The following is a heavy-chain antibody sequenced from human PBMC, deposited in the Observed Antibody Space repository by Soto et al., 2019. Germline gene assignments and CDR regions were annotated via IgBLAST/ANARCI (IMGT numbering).Heavy chain of an antibody. CDR1: GFTFSSYA. J-gene: IGHJ4*02. CDR3: ARDRGVYGDSSMVDY. V-gene: IGHV3-30-3*01. CDR2: ISYDGSNK. D-gene: IGHD4-17*01. Sequence: GGSLRLSCAASGFTFSSYAMHWVRQAPGKGLEWVAVISYDGSNKYYADSVKGRFTISRDNSKNTLYLQMNSLRAEDTAVYYCARDRGVYGDSSMVDYWGQGTLVTVSS.